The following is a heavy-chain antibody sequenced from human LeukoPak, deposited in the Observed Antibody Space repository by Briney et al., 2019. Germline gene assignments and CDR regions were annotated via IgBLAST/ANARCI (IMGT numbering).Heavy chain of an antibody. CDR1: GFTFSTYG. J-gene: IGHJ6*03. D-gene: IGHD2-15*01. CDR2: IRYDGSNK. CDR3: AKELTHSHSKYYMDV. Sequence: GGSLRLSCAASGFTFSTYGMHWVRQAPGKGLEWVAFIRYDGSNKYYADSVKGRFTISRDNSKNTLYLQMNSLRAEDTAVYYCAKELTHSHSKYYMDVWGKGTTVTVSS. V-gene: IGHV3-30*02.